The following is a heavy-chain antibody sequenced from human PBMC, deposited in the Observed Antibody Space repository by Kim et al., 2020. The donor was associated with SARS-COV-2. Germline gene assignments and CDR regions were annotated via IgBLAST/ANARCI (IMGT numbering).Heavy chain of an antibody. D-gene: IGHD3-10*01. Sequence: GGSLRLSCAASGFTFSSYGMHWVRQAPGKGLEWVAVIWYDGSNKYYADSVKGRFTISRDNSKNTLYLQMNSLRAEDTAVYYCARDCYYGSGSYYNYYYYYGMDVWGQGTTVTVSS. CDR1: GFTFSSYG. CDR3: ARDCYYGSGSYYNYYYYYGMDV. V-gene: IGHV3-33*01. J-gene: IGHJ6*02. CDR2: IWYDGSNK.